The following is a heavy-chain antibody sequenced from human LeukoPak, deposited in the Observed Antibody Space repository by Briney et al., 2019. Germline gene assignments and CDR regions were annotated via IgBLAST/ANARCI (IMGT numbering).Heavy chain of an antibody. CDR3: AKELGHDWGYFDY. CDR2: ITGNGGST. D-gene: IGHD3-16*01. CDR1: GFTFSNHA. J-gene: IGHJ4*02. V-gene: IGHV3-23*01. Sequence: GGSLRLSCAASGFTFSNHAMTWVRQAPGKGLEWVSSITGNGGSTYYADSVKGRFTISRDNPENVLSLQMNSLRAEDTAVYYCAKELGHDWGYFDYWGQGILVTVSS.